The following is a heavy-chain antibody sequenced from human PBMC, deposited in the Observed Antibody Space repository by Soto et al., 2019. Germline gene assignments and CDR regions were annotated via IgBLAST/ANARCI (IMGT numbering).Heavy chain of an antibody. D-gene: IGHD3-10*01. J-gene: IGHJ4*01. CDR3: ASDPETRRGPTYGSGY. V-gene: IGHV3-30*04. CDR2: ISYDGSIT. CDR1: GLTFINYN. Sequence: QVQLVESGGGVVQPGRSLRLSCAASGLTFINYNMHWVRQAPGKGLEWVAVISYDGSITKYADSVKGRFTISRDNSKNTRFLQMNGLRAEDTAMYYCASDPETRRGPTYGSGYWGQGNLVIVSS.